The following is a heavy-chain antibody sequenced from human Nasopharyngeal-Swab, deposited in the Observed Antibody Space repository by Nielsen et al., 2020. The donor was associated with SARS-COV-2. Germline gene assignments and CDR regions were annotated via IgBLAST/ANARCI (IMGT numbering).Heavy chain of an antibody. J-gene: IGHJ4*02. CDR1: GFTFSSYS. CDR3: AKADWIAARHYFDY. V-gene: IGHV3-23*01. D-gene: IGHD6-6*01. Sequence: GESLKISCAASGFTFSSYSMNWVRQAPGKGLEWVSAISGSGGSTYYADSVKGRFTISRDNSKNTLYLQMNSLRAEDTAVYYCAKADWIAARHYFDYWGQGTLVTVSS. CDR2: ISGSGGST.